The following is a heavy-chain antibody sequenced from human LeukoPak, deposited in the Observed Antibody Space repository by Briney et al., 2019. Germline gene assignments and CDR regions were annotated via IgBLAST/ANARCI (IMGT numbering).Heavy chain of an antibody. D-gene: IGHD3-10*01. CDR3: ARDGPYYYGSGTDY. Sequence: GRSLRLSCAASGFTFSSYAMHWVRQAPGKGLEWVAVISYDGSNKYYADSVKGRFTISRDNSKNTLYLQMNSLRAEDTAVYYCARDGPYYYGSGTDYWGQGTLVTVSS. V-gene: IGHV3-30-3*01. CDR1: GFTFSSYA. CDR2: ISYDGSNK. J-gene: IGHJ4*02.